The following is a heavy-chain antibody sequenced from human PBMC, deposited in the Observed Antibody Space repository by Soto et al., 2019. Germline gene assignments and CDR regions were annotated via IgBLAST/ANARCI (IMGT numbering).Heavy chain of an antibody. V-gene: IGHV1-18*01. J-gene: IGHJ5*02. D-gene: IGHD1-26*01. CDR3: ARVVGALGHWFAP. CDR1: GYNFNSYT. Sequence: QVQLVQSGAEVKKPGASVKVSCKASGYNFNSYTISWVRQAPGQGLEWMGRISAYNGNTNYAQKLQGRVTMTTDTPTSTAYMELRGLRSDATAVYHCARVVGALGHWFAPWGQGTLVTVSS. CDR2: ISAYNGNT.